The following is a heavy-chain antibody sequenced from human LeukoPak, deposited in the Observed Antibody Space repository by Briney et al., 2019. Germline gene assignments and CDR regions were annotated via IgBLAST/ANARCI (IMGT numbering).Heavy chain of an antibody. J-gene: IGHJ4*02. CDR1: GFTFTNYA. V-gene: IGHV3-23*01. CDR2: ISGDGGGT. Sequence: GGSLRLSCAASGFTFTNYAMSWVPQAPGKGLEWVSSISGDGGGTSYADSVKGRFTISRDNSKNTLYLQMNSLRADDTAIYYCAKRSPPATYYFDYWGQGTLVTVSS. CDR3: AKRSPPATYYFDY.